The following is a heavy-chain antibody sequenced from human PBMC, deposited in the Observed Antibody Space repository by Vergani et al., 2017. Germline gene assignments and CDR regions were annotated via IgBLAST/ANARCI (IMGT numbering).Heavy chain of an antibody. CDR2: IYSGGST. CDR1: GFTVSSNY. CDR3: ARGLPVLRYFDWLSTYYFDY. J-gene: IGHJ4*02. V-gene: IGHV3-53*01. D-gene: IGHD3-9*01. Sequence: EVQLVESGGGLIQPGGSLRLSCAASGFTVSSNYMSWVRQAPGKGLEWVSVIYSGGSTYYADSVKGRFTISRDNSKNTLYLQMNSLRADDTAVYYCARGLPVLRYFDWLSTYYFDYWGQGTLVTVSS.